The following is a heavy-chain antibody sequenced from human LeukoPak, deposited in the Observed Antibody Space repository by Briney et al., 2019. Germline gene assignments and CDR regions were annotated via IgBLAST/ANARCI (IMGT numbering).Heavy chain of an antibody. Sequence: GGSLRLSCAASGFTFSSYGMHWVRQAPGKGLEWVAFMRYDGSNKYYADSVKGRFTISRDNSENTLYLQMNSLRAEDTAVYYCAKDTYDILTGPTGYLGQGTLVTVSS. CDR1: GFTFSSYG. V-gene: IGHV3-30*02. D-gene: IGHD3-9*01. CDR2: MRYDGSNK. CDR3: AKDTYDILTGPTGY. J-gene: IGHJ4*02.